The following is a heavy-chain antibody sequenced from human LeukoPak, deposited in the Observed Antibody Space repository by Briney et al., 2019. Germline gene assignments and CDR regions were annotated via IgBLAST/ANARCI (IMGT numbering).Heavy chain of an antibody. Sequence: GGSLRLSCAASGFTFSTYGMHWVRQAPGKGLEWVAFIRYDGSNKFYADSVKGRFTISRDDSKNTLYLQMNSLRAEDTAVYYCAKSAVRGLPVLGNWGQGTLVTVSS. CDR1: GFTFSTYG. CDR2: IRYDGSNK. D-gene: IGHD2-21*02. CDR3: AKSAVRGLPVLGN. J-gene: IGHJ4*02. V-gene: IGHV3-30*02.